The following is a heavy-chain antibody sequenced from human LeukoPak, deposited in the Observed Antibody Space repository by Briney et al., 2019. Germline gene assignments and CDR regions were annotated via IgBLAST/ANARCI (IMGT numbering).Heavy chain of an antibody. CDR1: GYSITSGYY. CDR2: VYHSGST. CDR3: ARDTPGNWFDP. V-gene: IGHV4-38-2*02. Sequence: SETLSLTCAVSGYSITSGYYWGWLRQAPGKGLEWIGSVYHSGSTYYNPALKSRVTISMHMSKNQLSLMLSSVTTADTAVYYCARDTPGNWFDPWGQGTRVTVSS. J-gene: IGHJ5*02.